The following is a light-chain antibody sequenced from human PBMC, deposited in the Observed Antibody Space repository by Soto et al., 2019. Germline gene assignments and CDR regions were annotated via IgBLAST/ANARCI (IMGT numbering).Light chain of an antibody. Sequence: DTVMTQTPLSSPVTLGQPATISCKSSPILVHSGGNTYLSWLQQRPGTRQRLLIYKIYNRLSGVPDRFSGSGTGTDFTLKISRVEAEDAGVDSCMQATQFPPYTFGQGTKLEIE. J-gene: IGKJ2*01. CDR1: PILVHSGGNTY. CDR2: KIY. CDR3: MQATQFPPYT. V-gene: IGKV2-24*01.